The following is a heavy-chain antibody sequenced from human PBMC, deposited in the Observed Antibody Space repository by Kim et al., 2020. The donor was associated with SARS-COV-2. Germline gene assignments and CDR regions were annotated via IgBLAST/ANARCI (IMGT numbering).Heavy chain of an antibody. Sequence: ASVKVSCKASGYTFTSYGISWVRQAPGQGLEWMGWFSAYNGNTNYAQKLQGRVTMTTDTSTSTAYIEPRDLRSDDTAVYYCARGGPYTLVRGVVIGCFEPWGEGTLVTVSS. J-gene: IGHJ5*02. CDR3: ARGGPYTLVRGVVIGCFEP. V-gene: IGHV1-18*01. D-gene: IGHD3-10*01. CDR2: FSAYNGNT. CDR1: GYTFTSYG.